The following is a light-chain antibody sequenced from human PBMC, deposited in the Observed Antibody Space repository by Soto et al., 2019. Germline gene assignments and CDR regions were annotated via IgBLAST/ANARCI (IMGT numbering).Light chain of an antibody. CDR2: LGS. V-gene: IGKV2-28*01. J-gene: IGKJ4*01. CDR3: MQLLQTPFT. CDR1: QSLLHSNGNNY. Sequence: DIVMTQSPLSLIVTPGEAASISCRSSQSLLHSNGNNYVDWYLQKPGQSPQLLVYLGSNRAPGVPDRFSGSGSGTDFVLKISRVEAEDVGIYYCMQLLQTPFTFGGETKVEIK.